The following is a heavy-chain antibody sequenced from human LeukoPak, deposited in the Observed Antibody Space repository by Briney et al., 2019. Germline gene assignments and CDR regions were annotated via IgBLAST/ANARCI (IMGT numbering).Heavy chain of an antibody. Sequence: PGRSLRLSCAASGFTFSSYAMHWVRQAPGKGLEWVAVISYDGSNKYYADSVKGRFTISRDNSKNTLYLKMNSLRAEDTAVYYCATDQGTIDYWGQGTLVTVSS. J-gene: IGHJ4*02. V-gene: IGHV3-30-3*01. D-gene: IGHD5-24*01. CDR1: GFTFSSYA. CDR2: ISYDGSNK. CDR3: ATDQGTIDY.